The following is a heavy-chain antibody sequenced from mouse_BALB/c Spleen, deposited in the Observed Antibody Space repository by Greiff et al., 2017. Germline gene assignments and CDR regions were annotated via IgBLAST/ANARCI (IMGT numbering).Heavy chain of an antibody. CDR1: GFTFSDYY. V-gene: IGHV5-4*02. D-gene: IGHD2-1*01. CDR3: ARGDGNRAMDY. J-gene: IGHJ4*01. Sequence: EVMLVESGGGLVKPGGSLKLSCAASGFTFSDYYMYWVRQTPEKRLEWVATISDGGSYTYYPDSVKGRFTISRDNAKNNLYLQMSSLKSEDTAMYYCARGDGNRAMDYWGQGTSVTVSS. CDR2: ISDGGSYT.